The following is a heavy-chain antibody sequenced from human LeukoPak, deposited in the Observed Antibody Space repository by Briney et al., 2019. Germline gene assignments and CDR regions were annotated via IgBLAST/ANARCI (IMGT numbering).Heavy chain of an antibody. CDR1: GFTFDDYA. D-gene: IGHD6-13*01. CDR3: AKDIRDIAAAVDY. J-gene: IGHJ4*02. Sequence: GGSLRLSCAASGFTFDDYAMHWVRQAPGKGLEWVSGISWNSGSIGYADSVKGRFTISRDNAKNSLYLQMNSLRAEDTALYYCAKDIRDIAAAVDYWGQGTLVTVSS. V-gene: IGHV3-9*01. CDR2: ISWNSGSI.